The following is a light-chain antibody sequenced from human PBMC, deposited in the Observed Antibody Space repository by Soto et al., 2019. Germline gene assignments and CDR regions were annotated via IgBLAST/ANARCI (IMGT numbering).Light chain of an antibody. CDR1: SSEIGGYNY. CDR3: SSYISSSTLDVV. Sequence: QSAPTPPAPLSWSPGQSITTSPTGTSSEIGGYNYVSWYQQHPGKAPKLIIYDVSNRPSGVSNRFSGSKSGNTASLTISGLQAEDEADYYCSSYISSSTLDVVFGGGTKVTVL. CDR2: DVS. V-gene: IGLV2-14*01. J-gene: IGLJ2*01.